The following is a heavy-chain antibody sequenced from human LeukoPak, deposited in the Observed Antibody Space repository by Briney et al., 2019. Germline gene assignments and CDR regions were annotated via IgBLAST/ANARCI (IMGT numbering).Heavy chain of an antibody. Sequence: GGSLRLSCAASGFTVSSNYMGWVRQAPGKGLEWVSVIYSGGSTYYADSVKGRFTISRHNSKNTLYLQMNSLRAEDTAVYYCARDADYGYFDYWGQGTLVTVSS. CDR2: IYSGGST. J-gene: IGHJ4*02. D-gene: IGHD4-17*01. CDR1: GFTVSSNY. CDR3: ARDADYGYFDY. V-gene: IGHV3-53*04.